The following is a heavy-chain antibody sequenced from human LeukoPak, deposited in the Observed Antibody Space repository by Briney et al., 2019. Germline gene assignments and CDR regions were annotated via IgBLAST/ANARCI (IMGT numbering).Heavy chain of an antibody. CDR2: ISYDGSNK. D-gene: IGHD6-19*01. V-gene: IGHV3-30-3*01. Sequence: PGGSLRLSCAASGFTFSTYAMHWVRQAPGKGLEWVAVISYDGSNKYYTDSVKGRFTISRVNSKNTLYLQMNSLRTEDTAVYYCARDVSSGWYWSFDLWGRGTLVTVSS. J-gene: IGHJ2*01. CDR3: ARDVSSGWYWSFDL. CDR1: GFTFSTYA.